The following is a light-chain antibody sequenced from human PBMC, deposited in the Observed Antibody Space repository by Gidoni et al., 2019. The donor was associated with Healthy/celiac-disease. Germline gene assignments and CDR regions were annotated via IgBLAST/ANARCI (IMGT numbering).Light chain of an antibody. J-gene: IGKJ5*01. V-gene: IGKV1-33*01. CDR3: QQYDNLPIT. Sequence: DTQMTQSPSSLSASVGDRVTITCQASQDISNYLNWYQQKPGKAPKPLIYDASNLETGVPSRFSGSGSGTDFTFTISSLQPEDIATYYCQQYDNLPITFXQXTRLXIK. CDR2: DAS. CDR1: QDISNY.